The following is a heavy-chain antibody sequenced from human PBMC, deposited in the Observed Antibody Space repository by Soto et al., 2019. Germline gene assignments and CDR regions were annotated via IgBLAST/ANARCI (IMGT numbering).Heavy chain of an antibody. CDR2: INSDGSTT. J-gene: IGHJ4*02. V-gene: IGHV3-74*01. D-gene: IGHD2-2*01. CDR1: GFTFSSYW. Sequence: EVQLVESGGGLVQPGGSLRLSCAASGFTFSSYWMHWVRQAPGKGLVWVSHINSDGSTTSYADSVKGRFTISRDNATNTLYLQMNSLRAEDTAVYYCARDGPAAIPCDYWGQGTLVTVSS. CDR3: ARDGPAAIPCDY.